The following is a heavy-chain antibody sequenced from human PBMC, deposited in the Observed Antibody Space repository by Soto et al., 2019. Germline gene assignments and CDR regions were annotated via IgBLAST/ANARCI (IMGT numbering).Heavy chain of an antibody. D-gene: IGHD5-18*01. CDR3: ARDGYSLRAFDI. CDR1: GASISSYD. V-gene: IGHV4-4*07. J-gene: IGHJ3*02. CDR2: IYSSGST. Sequence: QVQLQESGPGLVRPSETLSLTCSVSGASISSYDWSWIRQPAGKGLEWIGRIYSSGSTNYNPSLKSRVTMSVDTSKKQFSLNLSSVTAADTAVYYCARDGYSLRAFDIRGQGTMVTVSS.